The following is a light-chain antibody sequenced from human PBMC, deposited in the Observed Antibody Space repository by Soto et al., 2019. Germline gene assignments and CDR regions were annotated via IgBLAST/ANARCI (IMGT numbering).Light chain of an antibody. CDR1: QSVGFN. CDR2: AAS. V-gene: IGKV3-15*01. J-gene: IGKJ2*01. Sequence: EIVLTQSPVTLSASPGESATLSCRASQSVGFNLAWYQQKPGQAPRLLIYAASTRATGIPARFSGSGSGTEFTLTISSLQSGDFAVYYCQQYNSWYTFGQGTKLEIK. CDR3: QQYNSWYT.